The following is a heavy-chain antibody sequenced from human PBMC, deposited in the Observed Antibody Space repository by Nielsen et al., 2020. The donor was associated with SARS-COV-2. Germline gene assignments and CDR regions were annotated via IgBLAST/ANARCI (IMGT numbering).Heavy chain of an antibody. J-gene: IGHJ4*02. CDR3: ARHRRDTYYYDSSGYYYVDY. CDR2: IGTTGDKT. V-gene: IGHV3-64*04. D-gene: IGHD3-22*01. Sequence: VRQAPGKGLEWVSSIGTTGDKTFYADSVKGRFTISRDNSKNTLYLQMNSLRAEDTAVYYCARHRRDTYYYDSSGYYYVDYWGQGTLVTVSS.